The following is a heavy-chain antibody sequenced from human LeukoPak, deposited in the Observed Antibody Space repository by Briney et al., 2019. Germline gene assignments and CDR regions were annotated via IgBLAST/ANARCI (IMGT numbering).Heavy chain of an antibody. CDR3: ARGGHSSVGLFDY. CDR2: ISSSSSSYI. D-gene: IGHD6-19*01. Sequence: PGGSLRLSCAASGFTFSSYSMNWVRQAPGKGLEWVSSISSSSSSYIYYADSVKGRFTISRDNAKNSLYLQMNSLRAEDTAVYYCARGGHSSVGLFDYWGQGTLVTVSS. J-gene: IGHJ4*02. CDR1: GFTFSSYS. V-gene: IGHV3-21*01.